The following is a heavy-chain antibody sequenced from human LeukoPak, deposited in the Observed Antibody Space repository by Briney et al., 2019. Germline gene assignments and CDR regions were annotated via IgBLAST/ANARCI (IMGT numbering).Heavy chain of an antibody. D-gene: IGHD6-19*01. CDR2: IWYDGSNK. CDR1: GFTFSSYG. CDR3: ARDGSSGWYWVVY. J-gene: IGHJ4*02. V-gene: IGHV3-33*01. Sequence: GFSLRLSCAASGFTFSSYGMHWVRQAPGKGLEWVAFIWYDGSNKYYADSVKGRFTISRDNSKNTLYLQRNSLRAEDTAVYYCARDGSSGWYWVVYWGQGTLVTVSS.